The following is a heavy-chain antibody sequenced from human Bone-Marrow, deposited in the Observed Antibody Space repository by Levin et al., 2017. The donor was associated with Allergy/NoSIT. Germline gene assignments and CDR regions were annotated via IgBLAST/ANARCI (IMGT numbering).Heavy chain of an antibody. CDR1: GYTFTSYG. V-gene: IGHV1-18*01. D-gene: IGHD5-12*01. J-gene: IGHJ3*02. Sequence: EASVKVSCKASGYTFTSYGISWVRQAPGQGLEWMGWISAYNGNTNYAQKLQGRVTMTTDTSTSTAYMELRSLRSDDTAVYYCARDPTYEYSGYDWGAFDIWGQGTMVTVSS. CDR3: ARDPTYEYSGYDWGAFDI. CDR2: ISAYNGNT.